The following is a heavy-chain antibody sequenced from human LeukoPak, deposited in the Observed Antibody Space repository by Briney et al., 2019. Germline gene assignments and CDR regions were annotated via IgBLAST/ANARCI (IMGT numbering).Heavy chain of an antibody. V-gene: IGHV3-30*02. CDR2: IRYDGSNK. Sequence: GGSLRLSCAASGFTFSSYAMHWVRQAPGKGLEWVSFIRYDGSNKYYADSVKGRFTISRDNSNNEFYLQMDSLRPEDTAVYYCARGGAPAVYFDYWGQGALVTVSS. J-gene: IGHJ4*02. CDR1: GFTFSSYA. CDR3: ARGGAPAVYFDY. D-gene: IGHD1-26*01.